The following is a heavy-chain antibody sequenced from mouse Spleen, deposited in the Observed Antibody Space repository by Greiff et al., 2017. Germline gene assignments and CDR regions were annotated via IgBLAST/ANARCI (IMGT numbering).Heavy chain of an antibody. CDR3: ALTGTFDY. D-gene: IGHD4-1*01. CDR1: GYTFTDYY. Sequence: VQLQQSGAELARPGASVKLSCKASGYTFTDYYINWVKQRTGQGLEWIGEIYPGSGNTYYNEKFKGKATLTADKSSSTAYMQLSSLTSEDSAVYFCALTGTFDYWGQGTTLTVSS. J-gene: IGHJ2*01. CDR2: IYPGSGNT. V-gene: IGHV1-77*01.